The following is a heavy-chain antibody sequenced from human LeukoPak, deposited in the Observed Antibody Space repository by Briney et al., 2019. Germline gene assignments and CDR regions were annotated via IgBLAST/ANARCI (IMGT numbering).Heavy chain of an antibody. J-gene: IGHJ4*02. CDR1: GFTFSRYS. CDR2: ISSSSSYI. CDR3: ARSYYDILTGYKEYYFDY. Sequence: GGSLRLSCAASGFTFSRYSMNWVRQAPGKGLEWVSSISSSSSYIYYADSVKGRFTISRDNAKNSLYLQMNSLRAEDTAVYYCARSYYDILTGYKEYYFDYWGQGTLVTVSS. V-gene: IGHV3-21*01. D-gene: IGHD3-9*01.